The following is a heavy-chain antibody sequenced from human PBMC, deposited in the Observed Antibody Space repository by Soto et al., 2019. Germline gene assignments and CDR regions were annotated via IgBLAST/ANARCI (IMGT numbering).Heavy chain of an antibody. CDR2: IYGSGGGI. D-gene: IGHD2-21*01. Sequence: PGGSLRLSCTASGLPHSSFAMMWVRQARGKGLECVSGIYGSGGGIEYAESVKGRFTISRDNSKNTVYLQMTDLRADDTAVYYCAKDAVYNDGLWLMDHWGQGTQVTVSS. V-gene: IGHV3-23*01. CDR1: GLPHSSFA. J-gene: IGHJ4*02. CDR3: AKDAVYNDGLWLMDH.